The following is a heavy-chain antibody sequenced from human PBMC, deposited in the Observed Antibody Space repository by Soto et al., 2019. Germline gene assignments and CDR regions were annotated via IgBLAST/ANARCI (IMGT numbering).Heavy chain of an antibody. Sequence: PSETLSLTCTVSGGSISSYYWSWIRQPPGKGLEWIGYIYYSGSTNYNPSLKSRVTISVDTSKNQFSLKLSSVTAADTAVYYCARLASDYDILTGQFDYWGQGTLVTVSS. V-gene: IGHV4-59*01. CDR1: GGSISSYY. J-gene: IGHJ4*02. D-gene: IGHD3-9*01. CDR2: IYYSGST. CDR3: ARLASDYDILTGQFDY.